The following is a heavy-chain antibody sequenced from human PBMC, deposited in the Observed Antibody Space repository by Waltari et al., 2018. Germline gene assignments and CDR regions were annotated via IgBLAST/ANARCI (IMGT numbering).Heavy chain of an antibody. CDR3: ARGIFGVVTSPPFHYYMDV. V-gene: IGHV1-69*10. CDR2: INPYLGIA. CDR1: GGTFSSYA. Sequence: QVQLVQSGAEVKKPGSSVKVSCKASGGTFSSYAISWVRQAPGQGLEWMGGINPYLGIANYAQEFQGRVTITADKSTGTGYMELGRLRFEDTAVYYRARGIFGVVTSPPFHYYMDVWGKGTTVTVSS. D-gene: IGHD3-3*01. J-gene: IGHJ6*03.